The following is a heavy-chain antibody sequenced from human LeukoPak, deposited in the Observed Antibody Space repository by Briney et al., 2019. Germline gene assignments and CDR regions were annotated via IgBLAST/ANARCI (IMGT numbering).Heavy chain of an antibody. Sequence: PSETLSLTRAVYGESSSGYSNGWIRQSPGKGLEWIGDINRSGVSNYNPSLKSRVTISVDTSRNQFSLELRSVAAAGTAVYYCVRIYYYVDVWGEGTTVTVSS. V-gene: IGHV4-34*01. CDR3: VRIYYYVDV. CDR2: INRSGVS. J-gene: IGHJ6*03. CDR1: GESSSGYS.